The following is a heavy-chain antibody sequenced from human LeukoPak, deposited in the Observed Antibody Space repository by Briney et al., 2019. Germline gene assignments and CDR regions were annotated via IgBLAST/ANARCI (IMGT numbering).Heavy chain of an antibody. CDR1: GFTFSSYG. CDR2: ISYDGSNK. Sequence: PGRSLRLSCAASGFTFSSYGMHWVRQAPGKGLEWVAVISYDGSNKYYADSVKGRFTISRDNSKITLYLQMNSLRAEDTAVYYCAKDLRIVVVPAATYGMDVWGKGTTVTVSS. CDR3: AKDLRIVVVPAATYGMDV. V-gene: IGHV3-30*18. D-gene: IGHD2-2*01. J-gene: IGHJ6*04.